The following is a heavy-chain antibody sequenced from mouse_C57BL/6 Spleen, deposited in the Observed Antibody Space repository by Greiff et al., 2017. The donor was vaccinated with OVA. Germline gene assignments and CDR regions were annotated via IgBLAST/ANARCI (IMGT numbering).Heavy chain of an antibody. CDR1: GYSITSDY. D-gene: IGHD1-1*01. CDR3: ARLSDYYGSSYYFDV. Sequence: DVQLQESGPGLAKPSQTLSLTCSVTGYSITSDYWNWIRKFPGNKLEYMGYISYSGSTYYNPSLKSRISITRDTSKNQYYLQLNSVTTEDTATYYCARLSDYYGSSYYFDVWGTGTTVTVSS. V-gene: IGHV3-8*01. CDR2: ISYSGST. J-gene: IGHJ1*03.